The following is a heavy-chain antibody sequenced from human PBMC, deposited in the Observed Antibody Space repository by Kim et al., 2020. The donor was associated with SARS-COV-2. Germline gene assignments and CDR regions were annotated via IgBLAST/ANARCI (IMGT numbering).Heavy chain of an antibody. Sequence: GGSLRLSCAASGFTFSSYEMNWVRKAPGKGLEWVSYISSSGSTIYYADSVKGRFTISRDNAKNSLYLQMNSLRAEDTAVYYCARDFLEDTFDYWGQGTLVTVSS. CDR2: ISSSGSTI. D-gene: IGHD3-3*01. V-gene: IGHV3-48*03. CDR3: ARDFLEDTFDY. CDR1: GFTFSSYE. J-gene: IGHJ4*02.